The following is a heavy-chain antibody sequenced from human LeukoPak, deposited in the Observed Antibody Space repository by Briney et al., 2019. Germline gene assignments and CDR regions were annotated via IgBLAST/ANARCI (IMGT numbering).Heavy chain of an antibody. J-gene: IGHJ5*02. V-gene: IGHV1-69*02. D-gene: IGHD3-3*01. CDR3: SRSPYYDFWSGSHNWFDP. CDR2: IIPILGIA. CDR1: GYTFSGYY. Sequence: SVKVSCKASGYTFSGYYMHWVRQAPGQGLKWMGRIIPILGIANYAQKFQVRVTITADKSTSTAYMELSSLRSEDTAVYYCSRSPYYDFWSGSHNWFDPWGQGTLVTVSS.